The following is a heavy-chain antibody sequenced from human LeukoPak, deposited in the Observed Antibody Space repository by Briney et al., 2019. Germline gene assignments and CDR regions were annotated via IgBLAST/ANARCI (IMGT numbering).Heavy chain of an antibody. V-gene: IGHV4-61*02. CDR1: GGAISSGSYY. D-gene: IGHD6-19*01. CDR2: IYTSGIT. CDR3: ARDRKQWLTSDAFDI. Sequence: NPSETLSLTCTVSGGAISSGSYYWSWIRQPAGKRLEWIGRIYTSGITNYNPSLKSRVTISVYTSKNQFSLKLSSVTAADTAVYYCARDRKQWLTSDAFDIWGQGTMVTVSS. J-gene: IGHJ3*02.